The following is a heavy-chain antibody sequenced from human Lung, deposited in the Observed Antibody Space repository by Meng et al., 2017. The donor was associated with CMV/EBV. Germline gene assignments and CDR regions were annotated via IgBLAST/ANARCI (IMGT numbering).Heavy chain of an antibody. CDR1: GFTFSSYA. CDR2: ISGSGGST. V-gene: IGHV3-23*01. CDR3: AKYIAAAGILSVYFDY. J-gene: IGHJ4*02. Sequence: GGSXRLXCAAYGFTFSSYAMSWVRQAPGTGLEWVSAISGSGGSTYYADSVKGRFTISRDNSKNTLYLQMNSLRAEDTAVYYCAKYIAAAGILSVYFDYSGQGTLVTVSS. D-gene: IGHD6-13*01.